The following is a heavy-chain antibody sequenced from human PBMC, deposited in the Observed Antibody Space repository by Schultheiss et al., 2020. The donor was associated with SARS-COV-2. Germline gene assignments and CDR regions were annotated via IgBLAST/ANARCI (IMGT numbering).Heavy chain of an antibody. D-gene: IGHD2-2*01. CDR2: INPNSDGT. V-gene: IGHV1-2*06. J-gene: IGHJ6*02. CDR3: ARVFCSSTSCYSSAWGMDV. CDR1: GGTFSSYA. Sequence: ASVKVSCKASGGTFSSYAISWVRQAPGQGLEWMGRINPNSDGTRYAQKFQGRVTMTRDTSISTAYMELSRLRSDDTAVYYCARVFCSSTSCYSSAWGMDVWGQGTTVTVSS.